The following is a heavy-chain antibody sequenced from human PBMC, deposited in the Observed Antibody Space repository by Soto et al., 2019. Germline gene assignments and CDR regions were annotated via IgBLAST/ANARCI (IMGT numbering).Heavy chain of an antibody. D-gene: IGHD3-10*01. CDR2: IKSKTDGGTT. CDR3: TTGVYYGSGSYYNERYFDY. V-gene: IGHV3-15*01. Sequence: PGGSLRLSCAASGFTFSNAWMSWVRQAPGKGLEWVGRIKSKTDGGTTDYAAPVKGRFTISRDDSKNTLYLQMNSLKTADTAVYYCTTGVYYGSGSYYNERYFDYWGQGTLVTVSS. CDR1: GFTFSNAW. J-gene: IGHJ4*02.